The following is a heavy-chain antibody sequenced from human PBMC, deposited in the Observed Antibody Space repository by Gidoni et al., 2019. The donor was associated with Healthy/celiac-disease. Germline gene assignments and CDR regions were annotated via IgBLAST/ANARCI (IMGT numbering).Heavy chain of an antibody. CDR1: GYTFTGYY. CDR2: INPNSGGT. V-gene: IGHV1-2*02. J-gene: IGHJ6*02. Sequence: QVQLVPSGAEVKKPGASVKGSCKASGYTFTGYYMHWVPQAPGQGLEWMGWINPNSGGTNYAQKFQGRVTMTRDTSISTAYMELSRLRSDDTAVYYCARVPTYYYDSSGYSPYYYYYGMDVWGQGTTVTVSS. CDR3: ARVPTYYYDSSGYSPYYYYYGMDV. D-gene: IGHD3-22*01.